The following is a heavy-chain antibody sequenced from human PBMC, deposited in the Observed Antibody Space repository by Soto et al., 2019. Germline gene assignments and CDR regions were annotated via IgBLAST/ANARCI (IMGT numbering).Heavy chain of an antibody. CDR1: GYTFTSYY. CDR2: INPSGGST. V-gene: IGHV1-46*01. D-gene: IGHD6-13*01. J-gene: IGHJ4*02. CDR3: ATLGYSSSWYSPQNFDY. Sequence: ASVKVSCKASGYTFTSYYMHWVRQAPGQGLEWMGIINPSGGSTSYAQKLQGRVTMTRDTSTSTVYMELSSLRSEDTAVYYCATLGYSSSWYSPQNFDYWGQGTLVTVSS.